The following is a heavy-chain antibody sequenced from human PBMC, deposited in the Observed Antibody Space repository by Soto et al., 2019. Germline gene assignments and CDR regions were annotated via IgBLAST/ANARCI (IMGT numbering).Heavy chain of an antibody. V-gene: IGHV1-46*01. CDR2: INPSGGST. Sequence: QVQLVQSGAEVKKPGASVKVSCKASGYTFTTYYMHWVRQAPGQGLEWMGIINPSGGSTNAQKFQGRVTMIRDTYTSTVYMELSSLRSEDTAVYYCARVYCSGGSCYGIDYWGQGTLVTVSS. CDR1: GYTFTTYY. CDR3: ARVYCSGGSCYGIDY. J-gene: IGHJ4*02. D-gene: IGHD2-15*01.